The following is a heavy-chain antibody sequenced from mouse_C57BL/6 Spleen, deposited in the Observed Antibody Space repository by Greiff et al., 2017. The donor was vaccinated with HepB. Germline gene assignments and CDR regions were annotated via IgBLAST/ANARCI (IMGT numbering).Heavy chain of an antibody. CDR2: IDPEDGDT. CDR1: GFNIKDYY. CDR3: TTSPYGSSCWYFDV. D-gene: IGHD1-1*01. V-gene: IGHV14-1*01. J-gene: IGHJ1*03. Sequence: EVMLVESGAELVRPGASVKLSCTATGFNIKDYYMHWVKQRPEQGLEWIGRIDPEDGDTEYAPKFQGKATMTADTSSNTAYLQLSSLTSGDTAVYYCTTSPYGSSCWYFDVWGTGTTVTVSS.